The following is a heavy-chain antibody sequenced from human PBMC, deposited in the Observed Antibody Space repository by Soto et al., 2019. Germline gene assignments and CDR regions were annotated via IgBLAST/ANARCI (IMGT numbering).Heavy chain of an antibody. D-gene: IGHD4-17*01. CDR3: AKRTVGWYFDL. V-gene: IGHV3-23*01. CDR2: ISGSGGST. CDR1: GFTFSIYA. Sequence: LRLSCAASGFTFSIYAMNWVRQAPVKGLEWVSVISGSGGSTYYADAVKGRFTISRDNSKNTLYLQMNSLRAEDTAVYYCAKRTVGWYFDLWGSGNLV. J-gene: IGHJ2*01.